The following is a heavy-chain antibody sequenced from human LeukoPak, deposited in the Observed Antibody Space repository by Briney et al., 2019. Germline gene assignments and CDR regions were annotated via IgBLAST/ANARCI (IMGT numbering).Heavy chain of an antibody. Sequence: ASVKVSCKASGYTFTRYGISWVRQAPGQGLEWMGWISAYNGNTNYAQKFQGRVTVTTDTSASTAYMELRSLRFDDTAVYYCARNHYGSGSYPSDDAFDIWGQGTMVSVSS. CDR3: ARNHYGSGSYPSDDAFDI. D-gene: IGHD3-10*01. CDR1: GYTFTRYG. V-gene: IGHV1-18*01. J-gene: IGHJ3*02. CDR2: ISAYNGNT.